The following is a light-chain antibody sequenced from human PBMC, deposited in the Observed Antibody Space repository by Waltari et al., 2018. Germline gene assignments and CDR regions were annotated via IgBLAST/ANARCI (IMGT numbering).Light chain of an antibody. V-gene: IGLV3-21*04. CDR2: YNS. CDR3: QVWDSSGDHPGVYWV. CDR1: DIGSKS. Sequence: SYPLTQPPSVSVAPGKTARITCGGNDIGSKSVHWYQQKPGQAPVLVIYYNSDWPSGIPERFSGSNSGNTATLTISRVEAGDEADYYCQVWDSSGDHPGVYWVFGGGTKLTVL. J-gene: IGLJ3*02.